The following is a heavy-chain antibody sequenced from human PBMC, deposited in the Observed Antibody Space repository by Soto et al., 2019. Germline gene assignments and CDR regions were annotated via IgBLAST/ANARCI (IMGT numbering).Heavy chain of an antibody. J-gene: IGHJ5*02. D-gene: IGHD3-3*01. CDR3: ARDGLPDDFRSGGYWFDP. CDR2: ISHDGRIE. Sequence: WVLRLSCAASGFTFNIYGMHWVRQAPGEGLEWVALISHDGRIEKYADSVKGRFTISRDNSKNTLYMQMDSLRLEDTGVYYCARDGLPDDFRSGGYWFDPWGQGTQVTVSS. CDR1: GFTFNIYG. V-gene: IGHV3-30*03.